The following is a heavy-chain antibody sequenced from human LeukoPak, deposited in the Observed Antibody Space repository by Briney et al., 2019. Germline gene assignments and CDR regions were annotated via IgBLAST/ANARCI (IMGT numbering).Heavy chain of an antibody. CDR1: GYTFTSYG. V-gene: IGHV1-18*01. CDR3: VTPRITIFGGTTWVWFDP. Sequence: GASVKVSCKASGYTFTSYGISWVRQAPGQGLEWMGWISAYNGNTNYAQKLQGRVTMTTDTSTSTAYMELRSLRSEDTAVYYCVTPRITIFGGTTWVWFDPWGQGTLVTVSS. J-gene: IGHJ5*02. CDR2: ISAYNGNT. D-gene: IGHD3-3*01.